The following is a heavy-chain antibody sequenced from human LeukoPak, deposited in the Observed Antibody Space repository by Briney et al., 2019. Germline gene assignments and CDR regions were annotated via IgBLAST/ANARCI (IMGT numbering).Heavy chain of an antibody. D-gene: IGHD1-26*01. J-gene: IGHJ5*02. CDR3: ARRVGATSDDWFDP. V-gene: IGHV5-51*01. CDR2: IYPGDSDT. Sequence: ASVKVSCKVSGYTLTELSMHWVRQAPGKGLEWMGIIYPGDSDTRYSPSFQGQVTISADKSISTAYLQWSSLKASDTAMYYCARRVGATSDDWFDPWGQGTLVTVSS. CDR1: GYTLTELS.